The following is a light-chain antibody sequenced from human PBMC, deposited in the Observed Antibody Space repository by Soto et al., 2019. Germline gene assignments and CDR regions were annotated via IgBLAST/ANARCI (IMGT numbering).Light chain of an antibody. CDR1: QSIRSW. CDR2: DAS. V-gene: IGKV1-5*01. J-gene: IGKJ1*01. Sequence: DIQITHPPSPLSASVGDGVTMPCRASQSIRSWLAWYQQKPGKAPKLLIYDASSLESGVPSRFSGSGSATEFILTISSLQPEDFATYYCLQHNNYPWTFGQGTKVDIK. CDR3: LQHNNYPWT.